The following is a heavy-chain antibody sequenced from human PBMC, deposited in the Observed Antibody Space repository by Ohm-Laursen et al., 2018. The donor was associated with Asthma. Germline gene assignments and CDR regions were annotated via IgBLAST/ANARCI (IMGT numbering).Heavy chain of an antibody. Sequence: SVKVSCKASGGTFTTYTISWVRQAPGQGLEWLGGIIPILGTANYAQNFQGRVTITADESTSTAYMELSSLRSEDTAVYYCARYTNYAPHWFDPWGQGTLVTVSS. CDR1: GGTFTTYT. V-gene: IGHV1-69*13. CDR3: ARYTNYAPHWFDP. D-gene: IGHD1-7*01. CDR2: IIPILGTA. J-gene: IGHJ5*02.